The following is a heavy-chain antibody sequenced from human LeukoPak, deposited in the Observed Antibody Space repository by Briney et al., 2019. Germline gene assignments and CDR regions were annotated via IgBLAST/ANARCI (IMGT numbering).Heavy chain of an antibody. Sequence: GGSLRLSCAASGFTFSGSAMHWVRQASGKGLEWVGRIRSKANSYATAYAASVKSRFTISRDDSKNTAYLQMNSLKTEDTAVYYCTSGGYCSSTSCYGVYWGQGTLVTVSS. CDR1: GFTFSGSA. CDR2: IRSKANSYAT. J-gene: IGHJ4*02. CDR3: TSGGYCSSTSCYGVY. D-gene: IGHD2-2*01. V-gene: IGHV3-73*01.